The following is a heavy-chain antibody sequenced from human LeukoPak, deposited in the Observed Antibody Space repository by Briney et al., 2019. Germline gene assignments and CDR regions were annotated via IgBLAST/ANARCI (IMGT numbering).Heavy chain of an antibody. Sequence: PGGSLRLSCAASGFTFTTFAMSWVRQAPGKGLEWVSAISGSGGSTYYADSVKGRFTISRDNSKNTLYLQMNSLRAEDTAVYYCAKGNDFWSGYSYWGQGTLVTVSS. CDR1: GFTFTTFA. J-gene: IGHJ4*02. D-gene: IGHD3-3*01. CDR2: ISGSGGST. CDR3: AKGNDFWSGYSY. V-gene: IGHV3-23*01.